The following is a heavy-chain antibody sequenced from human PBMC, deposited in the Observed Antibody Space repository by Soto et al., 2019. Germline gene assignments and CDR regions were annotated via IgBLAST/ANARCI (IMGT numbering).Heavy chain of an antibody. V-gene: IGHV3-72*01. Sequence: GGSLRLSCAASGFTFSDHYMDWVRHAPGKGLEWLGRTRNKANRYTTEYAASVKGRFTISRDDSNNSVYLQMNSLKTEDTAVYYCTRDLPSDYWGQGTLVTVSS. CDR1: GFTFSDHY. CDR2: TRNKANRYTT. J-gene: IGHJ4*02. CDR3: TRDLPSDY.